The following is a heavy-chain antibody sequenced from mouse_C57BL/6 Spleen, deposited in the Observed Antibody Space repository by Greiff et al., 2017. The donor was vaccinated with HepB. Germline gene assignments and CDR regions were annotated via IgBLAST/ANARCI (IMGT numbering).Heavy chain of an antibody. CDR3: ARRDTVGVDWYFDV. V-gene: IGHV1-42*01. CDR1: GYSFTGYY. J-gene: IGHJ1*03. D-gene: IGHD1-1*01. CDR2: INPSTGGT. Sequence: VQLQQSGPELVKPGASVKISCKASGYSFTGYYMNWVKQSPEKSLEWIGEINPSTGGTTYNQKFKAKATLTVYKSSSTAYMQLKSLTSEDSAVYYCARRDTVGVDWYFDVWGTGTTVTVSS.